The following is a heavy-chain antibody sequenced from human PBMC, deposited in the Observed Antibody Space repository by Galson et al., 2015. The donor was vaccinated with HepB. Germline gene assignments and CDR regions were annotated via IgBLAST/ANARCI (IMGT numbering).Heavy chain of an antibody. CDR2: ISYDGSNN. CDR3: AKVTDSGWYTFGDY. Sequence: SLRLSCAASGFTFSSYGMHWVRQAPGKGLEWVAVISYDGSNNYYADSVKGRFTISRDNSKNTLYLQMNSLRAEDTAVYYCAKVTDSGWYTFGDYWGQGTLVTVSS. D-gene: IGHD6-19*01. CDR1: GFTFSSYG. V-gene: IGHV3-30*18. J-gene: IGHJ4*02.